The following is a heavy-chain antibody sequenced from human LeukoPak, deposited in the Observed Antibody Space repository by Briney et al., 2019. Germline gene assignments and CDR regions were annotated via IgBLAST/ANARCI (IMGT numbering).Heavy chain of an antibody. J-gene: IGHJ6*02. Sequence: SSVKVSCKTSGGTFSSSAITGVRQAPGQGLEWMGRIIPALNITTYAQKFQGSVTITADTSTSTVYMELSSLRSEETAVYYCARDQGLTAPPPYGLDVCGQGTTVIVSS. CDR2: IIPALNIT. CDR3: ARDQGLTAPPPYGLDV. D-gene: IGHD5-18*01. V-gene: IGHV1-69*04. CDR1: GGTFSSSA.